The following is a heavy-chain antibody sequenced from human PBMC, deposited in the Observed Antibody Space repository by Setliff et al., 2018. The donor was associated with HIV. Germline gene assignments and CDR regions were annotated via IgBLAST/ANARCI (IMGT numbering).Heavy chain of an antibody. CDR1: GFSFSKYS. J-gene: IGHJ6*02. Sequence: GGSLRLSCAAFGFSFSKYSMSWVRQAPGKGLEWVANIKEDGSATYYVESVRGRFTISRDNAKNSLYLQMNSLRGEDTAVYFCARPTNIGTLYYGSQSFYMYYYGMDVWGQGTTVTVSS. V-gene: IGHV3-7*01. CDR3: ARPTNIGTLYYGSQSFYMYYYGMDV. CDR2: IKEDGSAT. D-gene: IGHD3-10*01.